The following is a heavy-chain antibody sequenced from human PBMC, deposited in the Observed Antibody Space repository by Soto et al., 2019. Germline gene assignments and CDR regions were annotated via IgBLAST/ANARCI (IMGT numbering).Heavy chain of an antibody. CDR3: ARVPSVVCHWFDA. J-gene: IGHJ5*02. V-gene: IGHV3-48*02. Sequence: EVQLVESGGGLVQPGGSLRLSCAASGFTFSSYSMNWVRQAPGKGLEWVSYISSSSSTIYYADSVKGRFTISRENAKNALYLQMNSLRDEDTAVYYCARVPSVVCHWFDAWAQGTLVTVSS. CDR2: ISSSSSTI. D-gene: IGHD6-6*01. CDR1: GFTFSSYS.